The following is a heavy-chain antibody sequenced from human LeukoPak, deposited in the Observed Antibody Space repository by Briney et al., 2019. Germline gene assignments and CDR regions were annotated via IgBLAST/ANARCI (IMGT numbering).Heavy chain of an antibody. CDR2: ISGSGGST. V-gene: IGHV3-23*01. D-gene: IGHD3-10*01. CDR1: GFTFSSYA. CDR3: AKVSGITMVRGVLDY. J-gene: IGHJ4*02. Sequence: GGSLRLSCAASGFTFSSYAMSWVRQAPGKGLEWVSAISGSGGSTYYADSVKGRFTISRDNSKNTLYLQMNSLRAEDMAVYYCAKVSGITMVRGVLDYWGQGTLVTVSS.